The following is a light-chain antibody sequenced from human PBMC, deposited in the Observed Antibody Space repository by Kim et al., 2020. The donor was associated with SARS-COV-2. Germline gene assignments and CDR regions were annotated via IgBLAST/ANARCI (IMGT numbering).Light chain of an antibody. CDR2: GTS. J-gene: IGKJ4*01. Sequence: EIVLTQSPGTLSLSPGERVTLSCRASQSVSNSFLAWYQQKPRQAPRLLIYGTSSRATGIPDRFSGSGSVTDFTLTISRLEPEDFAVYYCQQYGNSLTFGGGTKVDIK. CDR3: QQYGNSLT. V-gene: IGKV3-20*01. CDR1: QSVSNSF.